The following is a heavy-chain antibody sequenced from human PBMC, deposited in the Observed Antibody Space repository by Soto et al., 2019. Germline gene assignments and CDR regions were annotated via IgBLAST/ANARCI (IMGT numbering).Heavy chain of an antibody. CDR1: GYTFTSYY. CDR2: INPSGGST. D-gene: IGHD6-13*01. Sequence: QVQLVQSGAEVTKPGASVKVSCKASGYTFTSYYMHWVRQAPGQGLEWMGIINPSGGSTSYAQKFQGRVTMTRDTSTSTVYMELSSLRSEDTAVYYCARDGPYSSSWTPPFYYFDYWGQGTLVTVSS. J-gene: IGHJ4*02. V-gene: IGHV1-46*03. CDR3: ARDGPYSSSWTPPFYYFDY.